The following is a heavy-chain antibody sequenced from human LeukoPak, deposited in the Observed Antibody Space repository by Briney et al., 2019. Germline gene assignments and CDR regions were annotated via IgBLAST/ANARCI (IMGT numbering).Heavy chain of an antibody. CDR1: GGSISNFC. CDR3: ARGLDSSGRYLSY. Sequence: AETLSLTCTVSGGSISNFCWSWIRQPPGKGPEWLGYICYSGSTNYNPSLRSRVTISVDTSKDQFSLRLSSGTAADMAVYYCARGLDSSGRYLSYWGQGTLVTVSS. CDR2: ICYSGST. J-gene: IGHJ4*02. V-gene: IGHV4-59*01. D-gene: IGHD6-19*01.